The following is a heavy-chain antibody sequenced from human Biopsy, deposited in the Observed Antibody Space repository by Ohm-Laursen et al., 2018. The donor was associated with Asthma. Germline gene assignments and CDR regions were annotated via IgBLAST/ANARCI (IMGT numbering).Heavy chain of an antibody. CDR2: STQGGGT. D-gene: IGHD3-3*01. CDR3: ARGPEWNGLDV. Sequence: SETLPLTCAVYGGSLRGYVWTWIRQPPGKGLEWIGESTQGGGTTFNPSLKSRVTISIDSSKSQLSLKVRSVTAADTAVHYCARGPEWNGLDVWGQGTTVTVSS. J-gene: IGHJ6*02. CDR1: GGSLRGYV. V-gene: IGHV4-34*01.